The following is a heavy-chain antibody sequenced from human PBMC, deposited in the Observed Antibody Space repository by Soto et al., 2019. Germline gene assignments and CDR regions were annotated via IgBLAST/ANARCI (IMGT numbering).Heavy chain of an antibody. Sequence: KASETLSLTCTVSCGSISSDSFYWAWIRQPPGKGLEWIGIIYYSGDTYYNPSLAGRLTMSVDTSNQFSLTLRSVTAADTALYYCARNQPQRYCSGGTCRPAYGMDVWGQGTTVTVSS. CDR1: CGSISSDSFY. V-gene: IGHV4-39*01. CDR2: IYYSGDT. CDR3: ARNQPQRYCSGGTCRPAYGMDV. D-gene: IGHD2-15*01. J-gene: IGHJ6*02.